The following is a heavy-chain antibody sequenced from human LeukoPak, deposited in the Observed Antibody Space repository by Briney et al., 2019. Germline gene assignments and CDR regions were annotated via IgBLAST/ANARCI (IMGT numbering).Heavy chain of an antibody. V-gene: IGHV4-59*01. CDR2: IYYSGST. J-gene: IGHJ6*03. CDR3: ARVVYCSSTSCYPYYYYYMDV. CDR1: GGSSSSYS. Sequence: SETLSLTCTVSGGSSSSYSWSWTRQPPGKGLEWIGYIYYSGSTNYNPSLKSRVTISVDTSKNQFSLKLSSVTAADTAVYYCARVVYCSSTSCYPYYYYYMDVWGKGTTVTVSS. D-gene: IGHD2-2*01.